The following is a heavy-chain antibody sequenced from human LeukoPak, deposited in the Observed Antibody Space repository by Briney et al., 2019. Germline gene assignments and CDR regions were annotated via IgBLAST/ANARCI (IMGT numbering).Heavy chain of an antibody. Sequence: GGSLRLSCAASGFTSSSYGMHWVRQAPGKGLEWGAVISYDGSNKYYADSVKGRSTISRDNSKNTLYLQMNSLRAEDTAVYYCAKVSLVYESSGYYDYGGQGTLVTVSS. CDR3: AKVSLVYESSGYYDY. J-gene: IGHJ4*02. CDR1: GFTSSSYG. D-gene: IGHD3-22*01. V-gene: IGHV3-30*18. CDR2: ISYDGSNK.